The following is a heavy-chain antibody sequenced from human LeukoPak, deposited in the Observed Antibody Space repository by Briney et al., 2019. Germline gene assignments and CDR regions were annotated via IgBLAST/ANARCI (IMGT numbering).Heavy chain of an antibody. CDR1: GFTFNNSA. Sequence: GGSLRLSCAASGFTFNNSAVSWVRQAPGKGLEWVSIISGGGDYTYYADSVKGRFTISRVNSKNTLYLQMDSLRVEDTAVYYCAKKPGVGGSSDMWLDPWGQGTLVTVSS. D-gene: IGHD1-26*01. CDR2: ISGGGDYT. J-gene: IGHJ5*02. V-gene: IGHV3-23*01. CDR3: AKKPGVGGSSDMWLDP.